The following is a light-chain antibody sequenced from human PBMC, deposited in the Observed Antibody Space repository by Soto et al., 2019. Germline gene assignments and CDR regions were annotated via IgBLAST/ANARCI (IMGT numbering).Light chain of an antibody. Sequence: QSALTQPASVSGSPGQSITISCTGTSSDVGAYNYVSWYQQHPGKVPKLMIYDVSDRPSGVSNRFSGSNSGNTASLTISGRQAEDEADYYCSSFTRSNSYVFGTGTKLTVL. CDR2: DVS. CDR1: SSDVGAYNY. J-gene: IGLJ1*01. V-gene: IGLV2-14*03. CDR3: SSFTRSNSYV.